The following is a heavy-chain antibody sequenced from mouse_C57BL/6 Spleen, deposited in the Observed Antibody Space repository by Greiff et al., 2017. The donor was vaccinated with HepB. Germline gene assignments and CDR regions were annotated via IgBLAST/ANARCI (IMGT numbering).Heavy chain of an antibody. D-gene: IGHD2-4*01. V-gene: IGHV1-69*01. CDR3: ARKMDDYDKAWFAY. CDR1: GYTFTSYW. Sequence: QVQLKQPGAELVMPGASVKLSCKASGYTFTSYWMHWVKQRPGQGLEWIGEIDPSDSYTNYNQKFKGKSTLTVDKSSSTAYMQLSSLTSEDSAVYYCARKMDDYDKAWFAYWGQGTLVTVSA. J-gene: IGHJ3*01. CDR2: IDPSDSYT.